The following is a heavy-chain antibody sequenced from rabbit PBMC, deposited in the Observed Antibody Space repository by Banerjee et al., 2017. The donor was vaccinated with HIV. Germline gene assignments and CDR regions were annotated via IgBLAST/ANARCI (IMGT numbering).Heavy chain of an antibody. D-gene: IGHD1-1*01. CDR3: ARGSSAGYKL. J-gene: IGHJ4*01. CDR2: IYTGSSGNT. CDR1: GFSFSSSYW. Sequence: EESGGGLVQPEGSLTLTCTASGFSFSSSYWIYWVRQAPGKGLEWIGSIYTGSSGNTYYVSWAKGRFTISKTSSTTVTLQMTSLTAADTATYFCARGSSAGYKLWGPGTLVTVS. V-gene: IGHV1S45*01.